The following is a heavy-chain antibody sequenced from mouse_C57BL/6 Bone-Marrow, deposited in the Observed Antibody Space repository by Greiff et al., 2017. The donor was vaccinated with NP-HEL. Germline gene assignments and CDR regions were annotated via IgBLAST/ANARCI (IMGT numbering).Heavy chain of an antibody. D-gene: IGHD2-3*01. CDR3: ARYDGYYVDYYYAMDY. V-gene: IGHV1-81*01. Sequence: QVQLQQSGAELARPGASVKLSCKASGYTFTSYGISWVKQRTGQGLEWIGEIYPRSGNPYYNEKFKGKATLTADKSSSTAYMELRILTSEDSAVYFCARYDGYYVDYYYAMDYWGQGTSVTVSS. J-gene: IGHJ4*01. CDR2: IYPRSGNP. CDR1: GYTFTSYG.